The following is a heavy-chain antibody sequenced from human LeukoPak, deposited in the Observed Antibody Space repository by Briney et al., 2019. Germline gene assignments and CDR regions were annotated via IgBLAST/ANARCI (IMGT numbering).Heavy chain of an antibody. CDR1: GFTFSSYG. CDR2: ISYDGSNK. J-gene: IGHJ6*04. V-gene: IGHV3-30*18. D-gene: IGHD2-2*01. Sequence: PGGSLRLSCAASGFTFSSYGMHWVRQAPAKGLEWVAVISYDGSNKYYADSVKGRFTISRDNSKSTLYLQMNSLRAEDTAVYYRAKDPRTKYCSSTSCYGRGNYYYGMDVWGKGTTVTVSS. CDR3: AKDPRTKYCSSTSCYGRGNYYYGMDV.